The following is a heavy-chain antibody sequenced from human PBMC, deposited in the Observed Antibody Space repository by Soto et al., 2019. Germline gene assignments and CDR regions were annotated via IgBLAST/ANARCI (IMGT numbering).Heavy chain of an antibody. D-gene: IGHD1-1*01. CDR1: GHTFASYG. V-gene: IGHV1-18*04. J-gene: IGHJ4*02. CDR3: ALVEPGLTTED. Sequence: ASVKVSCKASGHTFASYGISWVRQAPGQGLEWMGWISAYNGNTNYAQKLQGRVTMTTDTSTSTAYMELRSLRSDDTAVYYCALVEPGLTTEDCGQGPLVTVYS. CDR2: ISAYNGNT.